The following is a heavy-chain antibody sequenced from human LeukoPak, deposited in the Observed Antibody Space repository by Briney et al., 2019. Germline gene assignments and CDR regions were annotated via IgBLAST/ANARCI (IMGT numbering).Heavy chain of an antibody. CDR1: GFTFSNYW. J-gene: IGHJ3*02. V-gene: IGHV3-7*01. CDR3: ARDDYCITTSCPGAFDI. D-gene: IGHD2-2*01. Sequence: GGSLRLSCAASGFTFSNYWMSWVRQTPGKGLEWVANIKQDGSEKNYVDSVKGRFTISRDNAKNSLYLQLNSLGAEDTAVYYCARDDYCITTSCPGAFDIWGQGTMVTVSS. CDR2: IKQDGSEK.